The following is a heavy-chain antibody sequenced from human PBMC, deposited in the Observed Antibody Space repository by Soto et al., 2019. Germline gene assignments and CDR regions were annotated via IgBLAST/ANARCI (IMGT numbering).Heavy chain of an antibody. Sequence: QVQLVQSGAELKKPGVSVKVSCKASGYPFTTYFMNWVRQAPGQGLEWLGVINFSAGTTSYAQKFQGRGTMTRDTSTSTAYMELSSLRSEDTAVYYCATPGQSSGWSSYAMGVWGQGTTVTVSS. D-gene: IGHD6-19*01. V-gene: IGHV1-46*01. CDR3: ATPGQSSGWSSYAMGV. CDR1: GYPFTTYF. CDR2: INFSAGTT. J-gene: IGHJ6*02.